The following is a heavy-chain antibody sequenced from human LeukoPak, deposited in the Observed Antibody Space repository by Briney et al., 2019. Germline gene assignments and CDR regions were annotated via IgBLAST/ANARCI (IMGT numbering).Heavy chain of an antibody. J-gene: IGHJ4*02. CDR3: TKRHDYYETSGYYPDFDF. Sequence: GGSLRLSCAVSGFTVSGNYMSWVRQAPGKGLEWVSLIYSGGTTYYADSVKGRFTISRDNSENTLYLQMNSLRAEDTALYYCTKRHDYYETSGYYPDFDFWGQGTLVSVSP. D-gene: IGHD3-22*01. CDR2: IYSGGTT. CDR1: GFTVSGNY. V-gene: IGHV3-53*01.